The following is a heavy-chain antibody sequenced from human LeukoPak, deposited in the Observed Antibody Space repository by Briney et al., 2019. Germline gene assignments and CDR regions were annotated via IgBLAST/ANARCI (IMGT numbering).Heavy chain of an antibody. D-gene: IGHD3-10*01. CDR3: AKDKWFGDPQYYFDY. CDR2: ISGSGGST. CDR1: GFTFSSYA. V-gene: IGHV3-23*01. J-gene: IGHJ4*02. Sequence: GGSLRLSCAASGFTFSSYAMSWVRQAPGKGLEWVSAISGSGGSTYYADSVKGRFTISRDNSKNTLYLQMNSLRAEDTAVYNCAKDKWFGDPQYYFDYWGQGTLVTVSS.